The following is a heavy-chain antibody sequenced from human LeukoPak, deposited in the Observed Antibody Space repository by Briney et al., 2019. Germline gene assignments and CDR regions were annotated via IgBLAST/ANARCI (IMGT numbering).Heavy chain of an antibody. CDR1: GGSISSSSYY. CDR3: ARDMGVGATDFDY. Sequence: SETLSLTCTVSGGSISSSSYYWGWIRQPPGKGLEWIGSIYHSGSTYYNPSLKSRVTISVDTSKNQFSLKLSSVTAADTAVYYCARDMGVGATDFDYWGQGTLVTVSS. V-gene: IGHV4-39*07. J-gene: IGHJ4*02. D-gene: IGHD1-26*01. CDR2: IYHSGST.